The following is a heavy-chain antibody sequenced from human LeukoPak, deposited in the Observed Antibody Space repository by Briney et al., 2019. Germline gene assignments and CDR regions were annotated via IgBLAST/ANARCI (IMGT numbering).Heavy chain of an antibody. CDR3: AKDGPGKYCSGTSCSFDY. J-gene: IGHJ4*02. CDR2: IWYDGSNK. V-gene: IGHV3-30*02. D-gene: IGHD2-2*01. CDR1: GFTFSSYG. Sequence: GGSLRLSCAASGFTFSSYGMHWVRQAPGKGLEWVAVIWYDGSNKYYADPVKGRFTISRDNSKNTLYLQMNSLRAEDTAVYYCAKDGPGKYCSGTSCSFDYWGQGTLVTVSS.